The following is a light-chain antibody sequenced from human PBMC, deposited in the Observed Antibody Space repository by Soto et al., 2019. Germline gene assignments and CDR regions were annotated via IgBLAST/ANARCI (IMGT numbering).Light chain of an antibody. V-gene: IGKV4-1*01. J-gene: IGKJ4*01. CDR3: HQYYSPPRP. CDR1: QSLLCTSNYKEY. CDR2: WAS. Sequence: DIVMTQSPDSLAVSLGERATINCKSSQSLLCTSNYKEYLARYQQKPGQPPKLPLYWASTRASGVPASFSASPSGTDFTLTISSLQAEDVAVSYCHQYYSPPRPFAGGTKVDIK.